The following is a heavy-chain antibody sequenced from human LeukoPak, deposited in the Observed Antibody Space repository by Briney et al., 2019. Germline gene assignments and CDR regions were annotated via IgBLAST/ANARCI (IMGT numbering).Heavy chain of an antibody. V-gene: IGHV4-34*01. D-gene: IGHD3-3*01. CDR3: ARGFGGYYMPYYFDY. CDR1: GFTFNNAW. Sequence: GSLRLSCAASGFTFNNAWMNWIRQPPGKGLEWIGEINHSGSTNYNPSLKSRVTISVDTSKNQFSLKLSSVTAADTAVYYCARGFGGYYMPYYFDYWGQGTLVTVSS. CDR2: INHSGST. J-gene: IGHJ4*02.